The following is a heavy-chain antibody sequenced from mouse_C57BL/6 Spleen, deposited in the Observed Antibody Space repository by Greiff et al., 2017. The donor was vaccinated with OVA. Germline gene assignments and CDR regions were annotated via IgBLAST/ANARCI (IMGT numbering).Heavy chain of an antibody. V-gene: IGHV1-85*01. CDR3: AKGGYGSSPAWFAY. CDR1: GYTFTSYD. J-gene: IGHJ3*01. CDR2: IYPRDGST. Sequence: VQLQESGPELVKPGASVKLSCKASGYTFTSYDINWVKQRPGQGLEWIGWIYPRDGSTKYNEKFKGKATLTVDTSSSTAYMELHSLTSEVSAVYFCAKGGYGSSPAWFAYWGQGTLVTVSA. D-gene: IGHD1-1*01.